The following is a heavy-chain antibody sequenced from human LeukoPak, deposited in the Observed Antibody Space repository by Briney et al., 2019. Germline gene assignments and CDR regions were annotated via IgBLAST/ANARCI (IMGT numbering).Heavy chain of an antibody. CDR3: ARDHYYGSGSPFDY. J-gene: IGHJ4*01. D-gene: IGHD3-10*01. CDR2: ISAYNGNT. Sequence: GASVKVSCKASGYTFTSFGISWVRQAPGQGLEWMGWISAYNGNTNYAQKLQGRVTMTTDTSTSTAYVELRSLRSDDTAVYYCARDHYYGSGSPFDYWAHGTLVTVSS. V-gene: IGHV1-18*04. CDR1: GYTFTSFG.